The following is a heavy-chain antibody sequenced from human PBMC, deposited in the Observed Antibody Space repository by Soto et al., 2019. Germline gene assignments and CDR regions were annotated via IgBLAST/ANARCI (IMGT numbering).Heavy chain of an antibody. J-gene: IGHJ4*02. Sequence: PSETLSLTCTVSGGSISSGDYYWSWIRQHPGKGLEWIGYIYYSGSTYYNPSLKSRVTISVDTSKNQFSLKLSSVTAADTAVYYSARGLWFGERSFDYWGQGTLVTVSS. CDR2: IYYSGST. D-gene: IGHD3-10*01. CDR1: GGSISSGDYY. V-gene: IGHV4-30-4*01. CDR3: ARGLWFGERSFDY.